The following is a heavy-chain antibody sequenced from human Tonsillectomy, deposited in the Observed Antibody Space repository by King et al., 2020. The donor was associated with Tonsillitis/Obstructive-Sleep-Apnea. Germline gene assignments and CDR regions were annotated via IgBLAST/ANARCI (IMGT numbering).Heavy chain of an antibody. CDR2: INHSGST. CDR3: ARGGYYGSGSYGRGSNNWFDP. D-gene: IGHD3-10*01. J-gene: IGHJ5*02. Sequence: VQLQQWGAGLLKPSETLSLTCAVYGGSFSGYYWSWIRQPPGKGLEWIGEINHSGSTNYNPSLKSRVTISVDTSKNQFSLKLSSVTAADTAVYYCARGGYYGSGSYGRGSNNWFDPWGQGTLVTVSS. CDR1: GGSFSGYY. V-gene: IGHV4-34*01.